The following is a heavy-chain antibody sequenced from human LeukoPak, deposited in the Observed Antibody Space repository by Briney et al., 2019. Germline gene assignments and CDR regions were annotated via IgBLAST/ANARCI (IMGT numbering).Heavy chain of an antibody. V-gene: IGHV3-23*01. CDR3: AKETYYYDSSGYIF. CDR2: ISGSGGST. J-gene: IGHJ4*02. Sequence: PGGSLRLSCAASGFNFNTYTMNWVRQAPGKGLEWVSAISGSGGSTYYADSVKGRFTISRDNSKNTLYLQMNSLRAEDTAVYYCAKETYYYDSSGYIFWGQGTLVTVSS. CDR1: GFNFNTYT. D-gene: IGHD3-22*01.